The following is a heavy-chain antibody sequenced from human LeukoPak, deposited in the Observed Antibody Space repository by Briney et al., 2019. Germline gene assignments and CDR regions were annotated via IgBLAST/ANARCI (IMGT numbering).Heavy chain of an antibody. D-gene: IGHD6-19*01. CDR1: GGSISSGSYY. J-gene: IGHJ4*02. Sequence: SETLSLTCTVSGGSISSGSYYWSWIRQPAGKGLEWIGRIYTSGSTNYNPSLKSRVTISVDTSKNQFSLKLSSVTAADTAVYYCAWINSRGWSYYFDYWGQGTLVTVSS. CDR3: AWINSRGWSYYFDY. CDR2: IYTSGST. V-gene: IGHV4-61*02.